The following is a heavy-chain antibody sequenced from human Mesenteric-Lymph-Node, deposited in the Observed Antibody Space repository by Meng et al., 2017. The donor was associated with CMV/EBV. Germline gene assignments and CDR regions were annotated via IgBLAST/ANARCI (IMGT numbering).Heavy chain of an antibody. CDR2: ISSSSNYI. D-gene: IGHD6-19*01. V-gene: IGHV3-21*01. CDR3: ARADSKCVGTGCHFEH. Sequence: GESLKISCVASRFAFSTYNMNWVRQAPGRGLEWVSSISSSSNYIYYADSVKGRFTISRDNTRNSLYLQMDGLRAEDTALYYCARADSKCVGTGCHFEHWGQGTLVTVSS. J-gene: IGHJ4*02. CDR1: RFAFSTYN.